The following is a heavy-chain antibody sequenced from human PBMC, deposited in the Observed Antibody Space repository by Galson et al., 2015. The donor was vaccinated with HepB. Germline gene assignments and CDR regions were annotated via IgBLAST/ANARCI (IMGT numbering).Heavy chain of an antibody. D-gene: IGHD6-13*01. CDR2: IRSKASNYAT. J-gene: IGHJ4*02. CDR3: TRLGELSGYSSS. CDR1: GFTFSGSA. V-gene: IGHV3-73*01. Sequence: LRLSCAASGFTFSGSAIHWVRQTSGKGLEWVGRIRSKASNYATAYAASLKGRFTISRDDSKNTAYLHMRSLKTEDTAVYYCTRLGELSGYSSSWGQGTLVTVSS.